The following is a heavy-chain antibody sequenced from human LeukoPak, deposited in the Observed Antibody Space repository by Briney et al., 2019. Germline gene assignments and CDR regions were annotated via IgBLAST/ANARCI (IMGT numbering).Heavy chain of an antibody. Sequence: GGSLRLSCAAPGFTFSSYWMHWVRQAPGKGLMWVSRINSDGIITNYADSVKGRFTISRDNAKNTLYLQMNSLRAEDTAVYYCARVRATFSPHFDNWGQGTLVTVSS. J-gene: IGHJ4*02. CDR2: INSDGIIT. V-gene: IGHV3-74*01. CDR1: GFTFSSYW. D-gene: IGHD5-12*01. CDR3: ARVRATFSPHFDN.